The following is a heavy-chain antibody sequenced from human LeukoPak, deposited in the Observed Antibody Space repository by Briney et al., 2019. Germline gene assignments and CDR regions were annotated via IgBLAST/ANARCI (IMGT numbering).Heavy chain of an antibody. CDR2: IYDSGST. V-gene: IGHV4-39*07. CDR1: GGSISSSSYY. J-gene: IGHJ4*02. D-gene: IGHD3-16*01. Sequence: SETLSLTCTVSGGSISSSSYYWGWIRQAPGKGLEGIGSIYDSGSTYDNPSPKSRVTISVDTSKNQFSLQLSSVTAADTAVYYCARGDPFDYWGQGTLVTVSS. CDR3: ARGDPFDY.